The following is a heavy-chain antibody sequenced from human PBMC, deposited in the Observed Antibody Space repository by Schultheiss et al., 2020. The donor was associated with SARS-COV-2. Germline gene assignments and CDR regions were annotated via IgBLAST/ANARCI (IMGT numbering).Heavy chain of an antibody. V-gene: IGHV3-23*01. CDR3: AKTSGYDSHFDY. J-gene: IGHJ4*02. CDR1: GFTFSSYA. CDR2: ISGSGGST. D-gene: IGHD5-12*01. Sequence: GGSLRLSCAASGFTFSSYAMSWVRQAPGKGLEWVSAISGSGGSTHYADSVKGRFTISRDNSKNTLYLQMNSLRAEDTAVYYCAKTSGYDSHFDYWGQGTLVTVSS.